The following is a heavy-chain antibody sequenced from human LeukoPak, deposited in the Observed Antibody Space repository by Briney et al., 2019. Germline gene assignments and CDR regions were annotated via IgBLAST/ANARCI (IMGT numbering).Heavy chain of an antibody. CDR2: IKEDGSEK. CDR1: GITFSRYW. V-gene: IGHV3-7*01. Sequence: GGSLRLSCAASGITFSRYWMSWVRQAPGKGLEWVANIKEDGSEKYYVDSVKGRLTISRDNAKNSLYLQMNSLRAEDTAVYYCALPPWTGYESGGYYRYWGQGTLVTVSS. D-gene: IGHD3-22*01. J-gene: IGHJ4*02. CDR3: ALPPWTGYESGGYYRY.